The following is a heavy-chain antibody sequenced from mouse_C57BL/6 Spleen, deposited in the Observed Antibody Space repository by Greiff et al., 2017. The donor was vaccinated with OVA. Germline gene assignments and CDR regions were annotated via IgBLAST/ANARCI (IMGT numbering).Heavy chain of an antibody. V-gene: IGHV1-82*01. Sequence: VQLQQSGPELVKPGASVKMSCKASGYAFSSYWMHWVKQRPGQGLEWIGRIYPGDGDTNYNGKFKGKATLTADTSSSTAYMQLSSLTSEDSAVYFCASYYGSCYEDWGQGTTLTVSS. CDR3: ASYYGSCYED. CDR1: GYAFSSYW. D-gene: IGHD1-1*01. CDR2: IYPGDGDT. J-gene: IGHJ2*01.